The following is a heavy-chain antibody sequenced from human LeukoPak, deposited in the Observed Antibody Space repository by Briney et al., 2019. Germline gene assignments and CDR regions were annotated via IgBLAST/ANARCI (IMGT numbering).Heavy chain of an antibody. D-gene: IGHD2-21*02. CDR1: GGSISSDSYY. V-gene: IGHV4-61*10. CDR3: ARTHCEGDCFSAIRY. Sequence: SETPSLTCTVSGGSISSDSYYWSWIRQPAGKGLEWIGSIYYSGGADYNPSLQSRVTISVDTSKNEFSLKVRSVTAADTAVYFCARTHCEGDCFSAIRYWGQGTPVTVSS. CDR2: IYYSGGA. J-gene: IGHJ4*02.